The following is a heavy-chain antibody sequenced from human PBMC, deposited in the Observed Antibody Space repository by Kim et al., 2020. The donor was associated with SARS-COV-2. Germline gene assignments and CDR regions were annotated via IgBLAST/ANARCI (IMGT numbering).Heavy chain of an antibody. D-gene: IGHD3-3*01. CDR3: ARHVGGEITIFGVVPSSQGFDP. CDR2: IYYSGST. V-gene: IGHV4-59*08. CDR1: GGSISSYY. Sequence: SETLSLTCTVSGGSISSYYWSWIRQPPGKGLEWIGYIYYSGSTNYNPSLKSRVTISVDTSKNQFSLKLSSVTAADTAVYYCARHVGGEITIFGVVPSSQGFDPWGQGTLVTVSS. J-gene: IGHJ5*02.